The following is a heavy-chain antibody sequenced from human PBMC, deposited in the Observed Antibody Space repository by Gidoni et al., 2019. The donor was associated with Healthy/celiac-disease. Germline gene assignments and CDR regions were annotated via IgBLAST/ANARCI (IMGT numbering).Heavy chain of an antibody. CDR1: GGTFSRYP. CDR3: ARENPALRYFDWPTGGGWFDP. Sequence: QVQLVQSGAAVKKPGSSVKVPCKASGGTFSRYPITWWRQAPGQGLEWMGGIIPIFGTANYAQKFQGRVTITADKSTSTAYMELSSLRSEDTAVYYCARENPALRYFDWPTGGGWFDPWGQGTLVTVSS. D-gene: IGHD3-9*01. J-gene: IGHJ5*02. V-gene: IGHV1-69*06. CDR2: IIPIFGTA.